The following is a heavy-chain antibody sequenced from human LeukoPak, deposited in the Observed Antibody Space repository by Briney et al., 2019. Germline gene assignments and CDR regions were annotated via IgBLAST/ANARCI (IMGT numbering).Heavy chain of an antibody. CDR3: ARGTLYSGWSYYFDY. V-gene: IGHV4-59*12. D-gene: IGHD6-19*01. J-gene: IGHJ4*02. CDR2: IYYSGST. Sequence: PSETLSLTCTVSGGSISSYYWSWIRQPPGKGLDWIGYIYYSGSTNYNTSLKSRVPISVDMSKNHFSLRLSSVTAADTAMYYCARGTLYSGWSYYFDYWGQGSQVTVSS. CDR1: GGSISSYY.